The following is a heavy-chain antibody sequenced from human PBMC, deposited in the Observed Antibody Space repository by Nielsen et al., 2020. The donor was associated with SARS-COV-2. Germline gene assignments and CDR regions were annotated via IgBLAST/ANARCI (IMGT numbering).Heavy chain of an antibody. CDR2: ISAYNGNT. CDR3: ARTGRDITIFGVVIRLGY. Sequence: ASVKVSCKASGYTFTSYGISWVRQAPGQGLEWMGWISAYNGNTNYAQKLQGRVTMTTDTSTSTAYMELRSLRSDDTAVYYCARTGRDITIFGVVIRLGYWGQGTLVTVSS. D-gene: IGHD3-3*01. CDR1: GYTFTSYG. J-gene: IGHJ4*02. V-gene: IGHV1-18*01.